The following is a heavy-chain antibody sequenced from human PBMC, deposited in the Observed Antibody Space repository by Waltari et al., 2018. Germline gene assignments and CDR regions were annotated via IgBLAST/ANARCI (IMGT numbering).Heavy chain of an antibody. CDR3: ATRVSS. D-gene: IGHD3-10*01. CDR2: ISDSGVNT. V-gene: IGHV3-23*01. Sequence: EVQLLESGGGFVQPGGSLRLSCVASGFTFRNYFMNWVRQVPGKGLEWVSAISDSGVNTYYADSLKGRFTISRDNSKNTLYLQMNSLRADDTAIYYCATRVSSWGQGTLVTVSS. J-gene: IGHJ5*02. CDR1: GFTFRNYF.